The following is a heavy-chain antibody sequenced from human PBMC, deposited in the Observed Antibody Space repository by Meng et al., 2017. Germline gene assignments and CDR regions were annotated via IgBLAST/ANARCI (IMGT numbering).Heavy chain of an antibody. CDR2: IIPIFGTA. Sequence: VQLGQSGAVVKEPGSSVKVSCKGSGGTFSSYAISWVRQAPGQGLEWMGGIIPIFGTANYAQKFQGRVTITADKSTSTAYMELSSLRSEDTAVYYCARGVGYGGNSLYFDYWGQGTLVTVSS. J-gene: IGHJ4*02. CDR1: GGTFSSYA. CDR3: ARGVGYGGNSLYFDY. V-gene: IGHV1-69*06. D-gene: IGHD4-23*01.